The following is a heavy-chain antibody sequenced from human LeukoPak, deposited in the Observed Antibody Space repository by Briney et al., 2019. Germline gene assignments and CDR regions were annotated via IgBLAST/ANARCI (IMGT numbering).Heavy chain of an antibody. V-gene: IGHV3-21*01. CDR2: ISSSSSYI. Sequence: GGSLRLSCAASGFTFSSYSMNWVRQAPGKGLEWVSSISSSSSYIYYADSVKGRFTISRDNAKNSLYLQMYSLRAEDTAVYYCARVTEAPYYFDYWGQGTLVTVSS. CDR3: ARVTEAPYYFDY. CDR1: GFTFSSYS. J-gene: IGHJ4*02.